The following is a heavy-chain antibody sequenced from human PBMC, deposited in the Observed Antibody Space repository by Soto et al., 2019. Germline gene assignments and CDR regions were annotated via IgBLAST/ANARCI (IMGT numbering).Heavy chain of an antibody. CDR1: GYTFTSYG. CDR3: ARIYSGYEYTYYYYYMDV. V-gene: IGHV1-18*01. Sequence: VSVKVSCKASGYTFTSYGISWVRQAPGQGLEWMGWISAYNGNTNYAQKLQGRVTMTTDTSTSTAYMELRSLRSDDTAVYYCARIYSGYEYTYYYYYMDVWGKGTTVTVSS. D-gene: IGHD5-12*01. CDR2: ISAYNGNT. J-gene: IGHJ6*03.